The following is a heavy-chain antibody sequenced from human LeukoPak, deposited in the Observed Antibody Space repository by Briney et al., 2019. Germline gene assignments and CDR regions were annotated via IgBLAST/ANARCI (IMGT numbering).Heavy chain of an antibody. D-gene: IGHD3-16*01. CDR1: GFTFSNYG. CDR3: AKYYSNYIWGSLDY. V-gene: IGHV3-23*01. Sequence: PGGSLRLSCAASGFTFSNYGMSWVRQAPGKGLKWVSGISGSDTSTNYADSVKGRFTISRDNSKNTLYLQMNSLRGEDAAVYYCAKYYSNYIWGSLDYWGQGILVTVSS. J-gene: IGHJ4*02. CDR2: ISGSDTST.